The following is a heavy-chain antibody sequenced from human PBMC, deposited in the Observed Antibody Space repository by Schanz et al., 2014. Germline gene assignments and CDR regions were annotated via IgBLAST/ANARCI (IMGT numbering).Heavy chain of an antibody. J-gene: IGHJ4*02. Sequence: QEQLVESGGGVVQPGRSLRLSCAASGFTFSDFGMHWVRQTPVKGLEWVATIWFDGSKTDYADSVKGRFTISRDNSKNTLFLQMSSLRGEDTAIYYCVRDYNWGFDNWGQGTLVTVSS. CDR3: VRDYNWGFDN. V-gene: IGHV3-33*01. CDR2: IWFDGSKT. CDR1: GFTFSDFG. D-gene: IGHD7-27*01.